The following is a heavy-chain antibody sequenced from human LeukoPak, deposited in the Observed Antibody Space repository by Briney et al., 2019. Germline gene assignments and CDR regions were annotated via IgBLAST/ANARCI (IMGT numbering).Heavy chain of an antibody. Sequence: GRSLRLSCTASGFTFSSYAMHWVRQAPVKGLEWVAVISYDGSTQFYADSVKGRFTISRDNSKNTLELQMNSLRTDDTAVYFCARGDKAVAFDWFDAWGQGSLVSVS. J-gene: IGHJ5*02. CDR3: ARGDKAVAFDWFDA. V-gene: IGHV3-30-3*01. CDR2: ISYDGSTQ. D-gene: IGHD6-19*01. CDR1: GFTFSSYA.